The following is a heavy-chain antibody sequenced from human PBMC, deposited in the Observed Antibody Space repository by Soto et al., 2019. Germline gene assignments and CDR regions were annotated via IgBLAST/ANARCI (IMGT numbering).Heavy chain of an antibody. J-gene: IGHJ4*02. CDR1: GFTFSDYY. D-gene: IGHD3-22*01. CDR3: AKRSSENYYDPVFS. Sequence: QVQLVESGGGLVKTGGSLRIVCEASGFTFSDYYMRWVRQAPGKGLEWVSYISSSGNIIYYADSVKGRFTISRDNAKNSVYLQMNRLRAEDTALYFLAKRSSENYYDPVFSWGQGTLVTVSS. CDR2: ISSSGNII. V-gene: IGHV3-11*01.